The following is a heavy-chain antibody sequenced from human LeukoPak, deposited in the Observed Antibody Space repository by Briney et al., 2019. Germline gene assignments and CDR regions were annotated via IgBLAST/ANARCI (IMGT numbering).Heavy chain of an antibody. D-gene: IGHD6-19*01. J-gene: IGHJ4*02. CDR1: GFTFSSYS. CDR3: ARGGGYSSGWDLYYFDY. CDR2: ISSSSSYI. Sequence: PGGSLRLSCAASGFTFSSYSMNWVRQAPGKGLEWVSSISSSSSYIYYADSVKGRFTISRDNAKNSLYLQMNSLRAEDTAVYYCARGGGYSSGWDLYYFDYWGQGTLVTVSS. V-gene: IGHV3-21*01.